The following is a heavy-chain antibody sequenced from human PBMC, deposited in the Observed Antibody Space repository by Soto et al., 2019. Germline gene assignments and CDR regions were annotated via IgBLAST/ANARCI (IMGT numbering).Heavy chain of an antibody. J-gene: IGHJ3*02. Sequence: SETLSLTCTVSGDSISTYYWSWIRQPPGKGLQWIGYIYYSGSTNYNPSLKSRVTISVDTSKNQFSLKLSSVTAADTAVYYCARDSHDAFDIWGQGTMVTVS. CDR1: GDSISTYY. CDR2: IYYSGST. CDR3: ARDSHDAFDI. V-gene: IGHV4-59*01.